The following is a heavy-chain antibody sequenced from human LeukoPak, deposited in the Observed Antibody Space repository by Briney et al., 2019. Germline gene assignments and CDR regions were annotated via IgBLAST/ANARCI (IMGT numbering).Heavy chain of an antibody. CDR2: INQDGSEK. CDR3: ARDTAMVWGAFDY. V-gene: IGHV3-7*01. J-gene: IGHJ4*02. CDR1: GFTFSSYW. Sequence: GGSLRLSCAASGFTFSSYWMSWVRQAPGKGLEWVANINQDGSEKYYVDSVKGRFTISRDNAKNSLYLQMNSLRAEDTAVYYCARDTAMVWGAFDYWGQGTLVTVSS. D-gene: IGHD5-18*01.